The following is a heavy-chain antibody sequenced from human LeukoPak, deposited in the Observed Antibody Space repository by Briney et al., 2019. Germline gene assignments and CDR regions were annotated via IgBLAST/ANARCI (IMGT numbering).Heavy chain of an antibody. CDR2: IYSGGST. V-gene: IGHV3-53*01. D-gene: IGHD3-3*01. CDR1: GFTVSSNY. J-gene: IGHJ3*02. CDR3: ARAPEMEWPYDAFDI. Sequence: GGSLRLSCAASGFTVSSNYMSWVRQAPGKGLEWVSVIYSGGSTYYAEYVKGRFTISRDNSKNTLYLQMNSLRAEDTAAYYCARAPEMEWPYDAFDIWGQGTMVTVSS.